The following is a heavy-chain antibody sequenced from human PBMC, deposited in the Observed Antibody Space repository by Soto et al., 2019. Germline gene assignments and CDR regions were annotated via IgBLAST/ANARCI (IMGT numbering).Heavy chain of an antibody. Sequence: ASVKVSCKAPEYTFTSYYIHWVRQAPGQGLEWLGIINSNRGSTRYAQKFQVRVTFTRDTPASTVYFELRSLRSDDTAFYYCARSSGGVFGIIIEGSNWFGSWGQGTLVTVSS. CDR1: EYTFTSYY. D-gene: IGHD1-26*01. CDR2: INSNRGST. CDR3: ARSSGGVFGIIIEGSNWFGS. J-gene: IGHJ5*01. V-gene: IGHV1-46*01.